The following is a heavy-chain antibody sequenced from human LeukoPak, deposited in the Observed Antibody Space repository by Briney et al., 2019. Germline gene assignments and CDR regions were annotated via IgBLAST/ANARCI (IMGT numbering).Heavy chain of an antibody. CDR2: IYSSGGT. J-gene: IGHJ6*03. V-gene: IGHV4-59*10. D-gene: IGHD5-12*01. CDR3: ARGGADAYDVYYLDV. Sequence: SETLSLTCAVYGGSFSGYYWSWIRQPAGAGLEWIGRIYSSGGTYYNPSLKSRVTVSIDTSRNQFSLNLSSVTAADTAVYYCARGGADAYDVYYLDVWGTGTTVTVSS. CDR1: GGSFSGYY.